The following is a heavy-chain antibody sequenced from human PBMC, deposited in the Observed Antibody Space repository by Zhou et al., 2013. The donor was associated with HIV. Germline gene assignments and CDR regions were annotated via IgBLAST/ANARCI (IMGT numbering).Heavy chain of an antibody. CDR1: GNTFSSFT. D-gene: IGHD1-26*01. Sequence: QLQQSGAEVKKPGASVRISCKSNGNTFSSFTIQWVRQAPGQRPEWMGWISAYSGDTRIAQKFQDRVTLNTDTSTNTAYMELRSLRSDDTAVYYCARDGVSDVRAFDIWGQGDKWSPSLQ. CDR3: ARDGVSDVRAFDI. J-gene: IGHJ3*02. V-gene: IGHV1-18*01. CDR2: ISAYSGDT.